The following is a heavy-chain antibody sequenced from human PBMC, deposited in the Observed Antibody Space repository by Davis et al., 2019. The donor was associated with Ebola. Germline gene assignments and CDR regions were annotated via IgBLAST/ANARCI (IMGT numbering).Heavy chain of an antibody. J-gene: IGHJ4*02. CDR1: GYTLIELS. Sequence: AASVKVSCKLSGYTLIELSMHWVRQAPGKGLEWMGGYDPEEGETIYTQKLQGRVTMTEDTATDTAYMELSSLRSEDTAVYYCATAPNVFWSGPYFHYWGQGTLVTVSS. CDR3: ATAPNVFWSGPYFHY. V-gene: IGHV1-24*01. CDR2: YDPEEGET. D-gene: IGHD3-3*01.